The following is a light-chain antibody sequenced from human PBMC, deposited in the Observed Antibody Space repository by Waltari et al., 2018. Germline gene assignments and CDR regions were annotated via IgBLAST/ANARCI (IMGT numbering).Light chain of an antibody. Sequence: EIVLTQSPGTLSLSPGERATLSCRASQSVSNMLAWYQQKPGQAPRLLIYDTSNRATGIPARFSGSGSGTDFTLTISSLEPEDFAVYYCQQRSNWPPGTTFGQGTKLEIK. J-gene: IGKJ1*01. CDR3: QQRSNWPPGTT. CDR1: QSVSNM. CDR2: DTS. V-gene: IGKV3-11*01.